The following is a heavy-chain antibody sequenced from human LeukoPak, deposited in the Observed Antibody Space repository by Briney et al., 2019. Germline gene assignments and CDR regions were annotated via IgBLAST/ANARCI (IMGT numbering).Heavy chain of an antibody. CDR3: ARDTGQQQLVNY. CDR2: MNPNSGNT. D-gene: IGHD6-13*01. CDR1: GYTFTSYD. V-gene: IGHV1-18*01. Sequence: ASVKVSCKASGYTFTSYDINWVRQATGQGLEWMGWMNPNSGNTNYAQKLQGRVTMTTDTSTSTAYMELRSLRSDDTAVYYCARDTGQQQLVNYWGQGTLVTVSS. J-gene: IGHJ4*02.